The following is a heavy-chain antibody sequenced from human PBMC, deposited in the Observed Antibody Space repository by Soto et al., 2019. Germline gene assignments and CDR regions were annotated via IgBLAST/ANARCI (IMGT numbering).Heavy chain of an antibody. CDR1: GFTFSSYA. Sequence: GGSLRLSCAASGFTFSSYARSWVRQAPGKGLEWVSAISGSGGSTYYADSVKGRFTISRDNSKNTLYLQMNSLRAEDTAVYYCAKDMIVVPAPMDYWGQGTLVTVSS. V-gene: IGHV3-23*01. J-gene: IGHJ4*02. CDR2: ISGSGGST. CDR3: AKDMIVVPAPMDY. D-gene: IGHD2-2*01.